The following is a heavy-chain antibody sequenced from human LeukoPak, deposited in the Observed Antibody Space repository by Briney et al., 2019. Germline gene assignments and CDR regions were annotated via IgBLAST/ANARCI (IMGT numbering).Heavy chain of an antibody. J-gene: IGHJ4*02. CDR2: ISYDGSNK. D-gene: IGHD6-19*01. Sequence: GGSLRLSCAASGFTFSSYAMHWVRQAPGKGLEWVAVISYDGSNKYYADSVKGRFTISRDNSKNTLYLQMNSLRAEDTAVYYCARDGGSSGFPFDYWGQGTLVTVSS. CDR1: GFTFSSYA. CDR3: ARDGGSSGFPFDY. V-gene: IGHV3-30-3*01.